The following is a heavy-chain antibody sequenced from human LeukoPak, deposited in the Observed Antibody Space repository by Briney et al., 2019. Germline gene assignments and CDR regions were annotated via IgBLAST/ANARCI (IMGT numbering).Heavy chain of an antibody. D-gene: IGHD3-22*01. CDR2: IGTYGGDT. V-gene: IGHV1-18*01. CDR3: ARDLWNFYDDSGYNRDFDS. J-gene: IGHJ5*01. CDR1: TSR. Sequence: ASVKVSCKATSRISLVRQAPGQGLEWTGGIGTYGGDTYYAQKFQGRITVTTATSKSTVYMELRNLRSDDTAVYYCARDLWNFYDDSGYNRDFDSWGQGTLVTVSS.